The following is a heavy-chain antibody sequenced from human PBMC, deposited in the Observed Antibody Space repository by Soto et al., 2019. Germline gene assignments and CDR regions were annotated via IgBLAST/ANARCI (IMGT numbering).Heavy chain of an antibody. Sequence: EVPLVESGGGLIQPGGSLRLSCAASGFTVSSNYMSWVRQAPGKGLEWVSVIYSGGSTYYADSVKGRFTISRDNSRNTRYLQRNRRRAEDTAVYNGARVGGTFGGVISDPWGQGTLVTVSS. D-gene: IGHD3-16*02. V-gene: IGHV3-53*01. CDR2: IYSGGST. CDR1: GFTVSSNY. J-gene: IGHJ5*02. CDR3: ARVGGTFGGVISDP.